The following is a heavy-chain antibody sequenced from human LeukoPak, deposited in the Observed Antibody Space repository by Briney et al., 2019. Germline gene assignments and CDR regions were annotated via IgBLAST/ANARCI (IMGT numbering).Heavy chain of an antibody. CDR2: MNPNSGNT. CDR1: GYTFTSYD. J-gene: IGHJ6*02. D-gene: IGHD5-12*01. CDR3: ARGPYDYGYYYYGMDV. V-gene: IGHV1-8*01. Sequence: ASVKVFCKASGYTFTSYDINWVRQATGQGLEWMGWMNPNSGNTGYAQKFQGRVTMTRNTSISTAYMELSSLRSEDTAVYYCARGPYDYGYYYYGMDVWGQGTTVTVSS.